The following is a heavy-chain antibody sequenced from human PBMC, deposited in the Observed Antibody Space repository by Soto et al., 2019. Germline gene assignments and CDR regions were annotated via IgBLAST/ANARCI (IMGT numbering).Heavy chain of an antibody. V-gene: IGHV1-18*01. J-gene: IGHJ4*02. CDR1: VYTFTSYG. D-gene: IGHD3-22*01. Sequence: GASVKVSCKASVYTFTSYGISWVRQAPGQGLEWMGWISAYNGNTNYAQKLQGRVTMTTDTSTSTAYMELRSLRSGDTAVYYCARDRGTMIVVVYDPRHYFDYWGQGTLVTVSS. CDR2: ISAYNGNT. CDR3: ARDRGTMIVVVYDPRHYFDY.